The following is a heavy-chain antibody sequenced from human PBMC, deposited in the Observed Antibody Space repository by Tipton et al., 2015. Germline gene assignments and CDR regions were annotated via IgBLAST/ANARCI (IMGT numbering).Heavy chain of an antibody. J-gene: IGHJ4*02. V-gene: IGHV1-18*04. CDR3: PPNDDGDYHFDY. CDR2: ISAYNGNT. Sequence: QVQLVQSGAEGKKPGASVKVSCKASGYTFTSYGISWVRQAPGQGLEWMGWISAYNGNTNYAQKLQGRVTMTTDTSTSTAYMEVRSLRSPLSSLSSFPPNDDGDYHFDYWGQGTLVTVSS. CDR1: GYTFTSYG. D-gene: IGHD4-17*01.